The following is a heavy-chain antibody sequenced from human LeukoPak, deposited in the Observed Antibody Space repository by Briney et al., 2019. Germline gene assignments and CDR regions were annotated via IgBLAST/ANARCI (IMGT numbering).Heavy chain of an antibody. D-gene: IGHD2-15*01. CDR1: GYTFTNFD. V-gene: IGHV1-18*01. CDR2: ISGYTGDT. J-gene: IGHJ3*01. CDR3: ARAGYCGDGGCRGGSAFDV. Sequence: ASVKVSCKTSGYTFTNFDIYWVRQAPGQGLECMGWISGYTGDTKYAQIFQGRFTVTTDTSTSTAYMELRSLTYDDTAVYYCARAGYCGDGGCRGGSAFDVWGQGTMVTVSS.